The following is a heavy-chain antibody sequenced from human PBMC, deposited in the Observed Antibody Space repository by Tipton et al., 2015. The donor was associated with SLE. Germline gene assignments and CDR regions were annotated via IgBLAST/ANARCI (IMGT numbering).Heavy chain of an antibody. CDR2: IYHSGAT. CDR3: AGVSEYCSSTSCSPDY. D-gene: IGHD2-2*01. Sequence: LRLSCVVSGGSITTGAYYWNWIRQHPGKGLEWIGNIYHSGATYYNPSLESRLTLSVDTSKNHFYLKLTSVTAADTAVYYCAGVSEYCSSTSCSPDYWGQGTLVTVSS. CDR1: GGSITTGAYY. J-gene: IGHJ4*02. V-gene: IGHV4-31*11.